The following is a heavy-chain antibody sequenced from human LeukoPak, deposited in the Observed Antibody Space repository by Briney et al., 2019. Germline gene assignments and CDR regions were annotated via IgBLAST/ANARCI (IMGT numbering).Heavy chain of an antibody. V-gene: IGHV1-18*01. CDR2: ISAYNGNT. J-gene: IGHJ6*02. Sequence: ASVKVSCKASGYTFTSYGISWVRQTPGQGLEWMGWISAYNGNTNYAQKLQGRVTMTTDTSTSTAYMELRSLRSDDTAVYYCARGLLSGGSCCSECYYYYYGMDVWGQGTTVTVSS. D-gene: IGHD2-15*01. CDR1: GYTFTSYG. CDR3: ARGLLSGGSCCSECYYYYYGMDV.